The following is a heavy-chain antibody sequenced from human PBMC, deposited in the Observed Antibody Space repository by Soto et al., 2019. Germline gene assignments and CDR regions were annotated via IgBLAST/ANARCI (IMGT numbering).Heavy chain of an antibody. V-gene: IGHV3-7*03. CDR1: GFTFSNHW. CDR2: IKEDGSEK. J-gene: IGHJ6*02. Sequence: EVQLVESGGGLVQLGGSLTLSCVASGFTFSNHWISWVRQAPGKGLEWVANIKEDGSEKYYMDSVKGRFTISRDNAENSVYLQMNSLRAEDTAVYYCARGHYGMDVWGQGTTVTVSS. CDR3: ARGHYGMDV.